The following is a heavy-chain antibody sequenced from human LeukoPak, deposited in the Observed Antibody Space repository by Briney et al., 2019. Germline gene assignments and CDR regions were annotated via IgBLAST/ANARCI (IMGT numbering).Heavy chain of an antibody. CDR2: MNPNSGNT. CDR1: GYTFTSYD. D-gene: IGHD5-12*01. V-gene: IGHV1-8*01. CDR3: ARGDIVATILFDY. Sequence: ASVKVSCKASGYTFTSYDINWVRQATGQGLEWMGWMNPNSGNTGYAQKFQGRVAMTRNTSISTAYMELSSLRSEDTAVYYCARGDIVATILFDYWGQGTLVTVSS. J-gene: IGHJ4*02.